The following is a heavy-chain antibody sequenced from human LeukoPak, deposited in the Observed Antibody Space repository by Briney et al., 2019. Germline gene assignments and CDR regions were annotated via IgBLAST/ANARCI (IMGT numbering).Heavy chain of an antibody. V-gene: IGHV1-18*01. CDR3: ARANIVGAATFTALVDY. CDR2: ITAYNGNT. CDR1: GFSFNIHG. Sequence: GASVKVSCETSGFSFNIHGFSWVRQAPGQGLEWMGWITAYNGNTNYAQKLQDRVTMTTDTSTSTAYMELTSLRSDDTAVYYCARANIVGAATFTALVDYWGQGTLVTVSS. D-gene: IGHD1-26*01. J-gene: IGHJ4*02.